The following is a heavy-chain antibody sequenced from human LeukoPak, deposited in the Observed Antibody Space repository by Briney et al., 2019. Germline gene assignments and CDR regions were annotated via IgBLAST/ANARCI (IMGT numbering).Heavy chain of an antibody. V-gene: IGHV3-49*04. Sequence: GGSLRLSCTASGFTFGDYVMSWVRQAPGKGLEWVGFIRSKAYGGTTEYAASVKGRFNISRDDSKSIAYLQMNSLKTEDTGVYYCTREPTGTTIRNWGQGTTVTVSS. CDR2: IRSKAYGGTT. J-gene: IGHJ6*02. CDR1: GFTFGDYV. CDR3: TREPTGTTIRN. D-gene: IGHD1-7*01.